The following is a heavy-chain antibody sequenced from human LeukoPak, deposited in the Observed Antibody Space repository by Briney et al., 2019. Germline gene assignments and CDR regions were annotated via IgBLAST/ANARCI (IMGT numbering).Heavy chain of an antibody. J-gene: IGHJ6*02. V-gene: IGHV4-4*07. CDR1: GGSISSYY. CDR2: IYTSGST. D-gene: IGHD1-26*01. Sequence: TSETLSLTCTVSGGSISSYYWSWIRQPAGKGLEWIGRIYTSGSTNYNPSLKSRVTMSVDTSKNQFSLKLSSVTAADTAVYYCTRREFRSGSYYYYGMDVWGQGTTVTVSS. CDR3: TRREFRSGSYYYYGMDV.